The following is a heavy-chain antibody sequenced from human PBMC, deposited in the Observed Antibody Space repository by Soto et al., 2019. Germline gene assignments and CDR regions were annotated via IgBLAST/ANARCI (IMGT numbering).Heavy chain of an antibody. J-gene: IGHJ4*02. CDR1: GDSVSSRFW. CDR2: IYHSGSA. D-gene: IGHD6-13*01. CDR3: ARYNAASGTYYFGY. Sequence: PSETLSLTCTVSGDSVSSRFWWSWVRQSPGKGLEWIGEIYHSGSANYNPSLKSRVTMSVDNSKNQFSLKLNSVTAADTAAYYCARYNAASGTYYFGYWGQGTLVTVSS. V-gene: IGHV4-4*02.